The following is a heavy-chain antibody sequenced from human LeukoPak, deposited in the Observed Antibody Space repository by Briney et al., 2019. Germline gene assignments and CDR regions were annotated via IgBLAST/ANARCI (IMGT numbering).Heavy chain of an antibody. J-gene: IGHJ4*02. V-gene: IGHV3-30*18. D-gene: IGHD3-22*01. CDR1: GFTFSSYG. CDR2: ISYDGSNK. CDR3: AKDRYYYDSSGSIYFDY. Sequence: PGGSLRLSCAASGFTFSSYGMHWVRRAPGKGLEWVAVISYDGSNKYYADSVKGRFTISRDNSKNTLYLQMNSLRAEDTAVYYCAKDRYYYDSSGSIYFDYWGQGTQVTVSS.